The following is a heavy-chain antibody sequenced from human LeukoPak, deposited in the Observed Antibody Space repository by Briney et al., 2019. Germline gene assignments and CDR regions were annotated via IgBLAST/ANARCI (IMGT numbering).Heavy chain of an antibody. J-gene: IGHJ6*03. CDR3: ARESGVGWLRDYYYYMDV. CDR1: GGSIRSSNYY. Sequence: SETLSLTCTVSGGSIRSSNYYWGWIRQPPGKGLQWIGSIYYSGSTYYNPSLKSRVTISVDTSKNQFSLKLSSVTAADTAVYYCARESGVGWLRDYYYYMDVWGKGTTVTVSS. V-gene: IGHV4-39*07. CDR2: IYYSGST. D-gene: IGHD5-12*01.